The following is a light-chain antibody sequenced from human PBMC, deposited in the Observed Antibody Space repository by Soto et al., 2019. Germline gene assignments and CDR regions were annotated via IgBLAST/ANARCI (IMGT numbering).Light chain of an antibody. CDR3: QQSFSSPPWT. Sequence: DIQMTQSPSSLSASVGDSVTITCRASQNIKTYLNWYQQKPGKAPNLLIYASSSLHSGVPSRFSGIGSGTDFTLTISSLQPEDFATYYCQQSFSSPPWTFGQGTKVEIK. V-gene: IGKV1-39*01. CDR1: QNIKTY. J-gene: IGKJ1*01. CDR2: ASS.